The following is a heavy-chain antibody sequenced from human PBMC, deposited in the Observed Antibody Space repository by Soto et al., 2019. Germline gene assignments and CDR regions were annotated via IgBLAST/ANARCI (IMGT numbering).Heavy chain of an antibody. Sequence: QVQLQQWGAGLLKPSETLSLTCAVYGGFVSSGSYYWSWIRQPPGKGLAWIGEMSHSGGTHFNPSLKSRVTIAVDTSKNQFALKMSSVTAADTALYYCARVERGTATTVVDAFDIWGPGTMVTVSS. D-gene: IGHD1-1*01. V-gene: IGHV4-34*01. J-gene: IGHJ3*02. CDR1: GGFVSSGSYY. CDR3: ARVERGTATTVVDAFDI. CDR2: MSHSGGT.